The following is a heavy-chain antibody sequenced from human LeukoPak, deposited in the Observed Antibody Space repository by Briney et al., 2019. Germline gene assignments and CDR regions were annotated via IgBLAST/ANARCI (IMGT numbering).Heavy chain of an antibody. Sequence: QPGGSLRLSCAASGFTFSSYGMHWVRQAPGKGLEWVAVIWYDGSNKYYADSVKGRFTISRDNSKNTLYLQMNSLRAEDTAVYYCAKDSEGSSWYPEAFDIWGQGTMVTVSS. CDR1: GFTFSSYG. V-gene: IGHV3-30*02. J-gene: IGHJ3*02. CDR2: IWYDGSNK. D-gene: IGHD6-13*01. CDR3: AKDSEGSSWYPEAFDI.